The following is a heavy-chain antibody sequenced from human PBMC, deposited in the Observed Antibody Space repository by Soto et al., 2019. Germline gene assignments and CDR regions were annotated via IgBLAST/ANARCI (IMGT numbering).Heavy chain of an antibody. J-gene: IGHJ5*02. CDR1: GGSISSGGYY. V-gene: IGHV4-31*03. CDR3: ARQDDLFDP. CDR2: IYSSGST. Sequence: QVQLQESGPGLVKPSQTLSLTCTVSGGSISSGGYYWSWIRQHPGKGLEWIGYIYSSGSTSYNPSRKSRVTIAVDPSKNQFSLAMSSVTAAHTAVYYGARQDDLFDPWGHGTLVTVSS.